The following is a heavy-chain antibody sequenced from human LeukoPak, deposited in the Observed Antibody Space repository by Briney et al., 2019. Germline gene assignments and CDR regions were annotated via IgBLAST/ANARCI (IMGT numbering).Heavy chain of an antibody. J-gene: IGHJ4*02. CDR2: IYYSGST. Sequence: SETLSLTCTVSGGSISSGGYYWSWIRQHPGKGLEWIGYIYYSGSTYYNPSLKSRVTISVDTSKNQFSLKLSSVTAADTAVYYCARLRGSGFDYWGQGTLVTVSS. CDR3: ARLRGSGFDY. D-gene: IGHD3-10*01. V-gene: IGHV4-31*03. CDR1: GGSISSGGYY.